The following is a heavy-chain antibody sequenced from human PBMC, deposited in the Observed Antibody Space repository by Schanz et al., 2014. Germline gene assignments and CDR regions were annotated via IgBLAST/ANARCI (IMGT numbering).Heavy chain of an antibody. Sequence: EVQLVESGGGLVQPGGSLRLSCAVSGFTVNTNYMSWVRQAPGKGLEWISSMYINSGSTQYADSVKGRFIISRDSSKNTLYLQMNSLRAEDTAVYYCAKGSMAARPLLPTDYYFYGMDVWGQGTTVTVSS. CDR1: GFTVNTNY. D-gene: IGHD6-6*01. CDR3: AKGSMAARPLLPTDYYFYGMDV. J-gene: IGHJ6*02. CDR2: MYINSGST. V-gene: IGHV3-66*01.